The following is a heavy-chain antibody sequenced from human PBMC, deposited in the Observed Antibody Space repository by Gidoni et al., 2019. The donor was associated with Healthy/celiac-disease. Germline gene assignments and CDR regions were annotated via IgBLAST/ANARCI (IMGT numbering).Heavy chain of an antibody. J-gene: IGHJ5*02. V-gene: IGHV4-30-2*01. CDR1: GGSISSGGYS. CDR3: AGYGDYVSHWFDP. CDR2: IYHSGST. Sequence: QLQLQESGSGLVKPSQTLSLTCAVPGGSISSGGYSWSWIRQPPGKGLEWIGYIYHSGSTYYNPSLKSRVTISVDRSKNQFSLKLSSVTAADTAVYYCAGYGDYVSHWFDPWGQGTLVTVSS. D-gene: IGHD4-17*01.